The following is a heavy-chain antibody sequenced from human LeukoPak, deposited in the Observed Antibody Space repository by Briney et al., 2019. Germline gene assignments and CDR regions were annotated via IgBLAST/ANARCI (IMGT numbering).Heavy chain of an antibody. CDR1: GFTISSNY. D-gene: IGHD2-2*01. J-gene: IGHJ6*03. Sequence: GGSLRLSCAASGFTISSNYMSWVRQAPGKGLERVSVIYSGGSTYYADSVKGRFTISRDNSKNTLYLQMNSLRAEDTAVYYCAKFGYCSSTSCYAPYYYYYMDVWGKGTTVTVSS. CDR3: AKFGYCSSTSCYAPYYYYYMDV. CDR2: IYSGGST. V-gene: IGHV3-66*01.